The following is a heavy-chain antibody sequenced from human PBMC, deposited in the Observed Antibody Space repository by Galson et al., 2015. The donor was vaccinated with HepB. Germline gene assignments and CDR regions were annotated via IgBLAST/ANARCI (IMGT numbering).Heavy chain of an antibody. Sequence: SGAEVKKPGASVKVSCKASGYSFTVNHLYWVRQAPGQGLECMGWIDPNSGATHYGQKFQGRVTMTRDTSISTAYMELSSLDSDDTAVYYCVRELGINAFDSWGQGTMVTVSS. D-gene: IGHD3-16*01. CDR2: IDPNSGAT. CDR3: VRELGINAFDS. V-gene: IGHV1-2*02. J-gene: IGHJ3*02. CDR1: GYSFTVNH.